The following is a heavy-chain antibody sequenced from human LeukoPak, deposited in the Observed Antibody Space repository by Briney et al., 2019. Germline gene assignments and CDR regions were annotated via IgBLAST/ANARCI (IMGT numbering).Heavy chain of an antibody. CDR1: GGSFSGYY. J-gene: IGHJ6*04. D-gene: IGHD3-10*01. CDR3: ARGPITMVRGAHYYGMDV. CDR2: INHSGST. V-gene: IGHV4-34*01. Sequence: SETLSLTCAVYGGSFSGYYWSWIRQPPGKGLEWIGEINHSGSTNYNPSLKSRVTISVDTSKNQFSLKLCSVTAADTAVYYCARGPITMVRGAHYYGMDVWGKGTTVTVSS.